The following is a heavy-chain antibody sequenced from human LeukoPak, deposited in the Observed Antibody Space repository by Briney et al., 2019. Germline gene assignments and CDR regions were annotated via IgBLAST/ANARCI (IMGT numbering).Heavy chain of an antibody. CDR3: ARDTELDY. V-gene: IGHV3-53*01. CDR2: IYSGGST. CDR1: GFTVSSSY. Sequence: PGGSLRLSCAASGFTVSSSYMSWVRQAPRKGLEWVSVIYSGGSTYYADSVKGRFTISRDISKNTLYLQMNSLRAEDTAVYYCARDTELDYWGQGILVTVSS. J-gene: IGHJ4*02.